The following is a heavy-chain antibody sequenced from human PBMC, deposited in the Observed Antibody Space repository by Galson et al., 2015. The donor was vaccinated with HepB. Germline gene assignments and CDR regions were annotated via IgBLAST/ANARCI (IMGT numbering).Heavy chain of an antibody. D-gene: IGHD3-3*01. CDR1: AFTFKNYA. CDR3: ARYYDYP. V-gene: IGHV3-23*01. Sequence: SLRLSCAASAFTFKNYAMSWVRQAPGKGLEWVSYISGSGDRTNYADAVKGRFTISRDNSKNTLYLQMNSLRAEDTAVYYCARYYDYPWGQGTLVTVSS. CDR2: ISGSGDRT. J-gene: IGHJ5*02.